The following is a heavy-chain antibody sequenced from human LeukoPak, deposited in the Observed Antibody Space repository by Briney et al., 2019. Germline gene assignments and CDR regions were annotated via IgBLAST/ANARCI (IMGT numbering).Heavy chain of an antibody. J-gene: IGHJ4*02. V-gene: IGHV3-23*01. D-gene: IGHD2-15*01. CDR1: GFTFSSYA. Sequence: GGSLRLSCAASGFTFSSYAMTWVRQAPGKGLEWVSVINKSGGSTYCADPVKGRFTISRDNSKHTLYLQMNSLRAEDTAVYYCAKDRWGSGGSGGGDYWGQGTLVTVSS. CDR2: INKSGGST. CDR3: AKDRWGSGGSGGGDY.